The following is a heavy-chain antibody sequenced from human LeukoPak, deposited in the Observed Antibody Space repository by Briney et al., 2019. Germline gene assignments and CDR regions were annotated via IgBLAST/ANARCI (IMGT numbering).Heavy chain of an antibody. J-gene: IGHJ5*02. CDR1: GYTFTGYY. V-gene: IGHV1-2*02. CDR3: AREGPNYDFWSGYYTRNNWFDP. CDR2: INPNSGGT. Sequence: ASVKVSCKASGYTFTGYYMHWVRQAPGQGLEWMGWINPNSGGTNYAQKFQGRVTMTRDTSISTAYMELSRLRSDDTAVYYCAREGPNYDFWSGYYTRNNWFDPWGQGTLVTVSS. D-gene: IGHD3-3*01.